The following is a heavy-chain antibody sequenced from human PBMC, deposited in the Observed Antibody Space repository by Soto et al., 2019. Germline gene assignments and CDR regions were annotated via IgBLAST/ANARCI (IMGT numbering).Heavy chain of an antibody. CDR1: GFTFDDYA. CDR3: AKDGGREVIANTFDY. Sequence: EVQLVESGGGLVQPGRYLRLSCAASGFTFDDYAMHWVRQAPGKGLEWVSGISWNSGSIGYADSVKGRFTISRDNAKNSLYLQMNSLGAEDTALYYCAKDGGREVIANTFDYWGQGPLVTVSA. D-gene: IGHD3-10*01. J-gene: IGHJ4*02. CDR2: ISWNSGSI. V-gene: IGHV3-9*01.